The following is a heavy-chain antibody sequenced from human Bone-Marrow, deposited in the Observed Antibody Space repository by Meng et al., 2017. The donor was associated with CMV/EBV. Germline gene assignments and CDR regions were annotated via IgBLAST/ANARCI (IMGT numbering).Heavy chain of an antibody. CDR2: IDPNGGGT. D-gene: IGHD2-2*01. Sequence: ASVKVSCKASEYTFTGYYIHWVRQAPGQGLEWMGWIDPNGGGTNYAQKFQDRVTMTSDTSIRTAYMELSRLRSDDTALYYCARERFLVPAASPDYYYYGMDVWGQGSTVTVS. CDR3: ARERFLVPAASPDYYYYGMDV. CDR1: EYTFTGYY. V-gene: IGHV1-2*02. J-gene: IGHJ6*02.